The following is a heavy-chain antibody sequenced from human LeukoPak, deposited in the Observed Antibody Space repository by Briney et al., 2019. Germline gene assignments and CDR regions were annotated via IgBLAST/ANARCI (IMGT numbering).Heavy chain of an antibody. CDR1: GYTFTNYG. V-gene: IGHV1-18*01. Sequence: ASVKVSCKAFGYTFTNYGITWVRQAPGQGLEWMGWVSAKTGDTNYAQKFQGRVTMTTDTSTSIVYMELRSLRSDDTAVFYCARILASIIDYWGQGTLVTVSS. CDR3: ARILASIIDY. CDR2: VSAKTGDT. D-gene: IGHD5/OR15-5a*01. J-gene: IGHJ4*02.